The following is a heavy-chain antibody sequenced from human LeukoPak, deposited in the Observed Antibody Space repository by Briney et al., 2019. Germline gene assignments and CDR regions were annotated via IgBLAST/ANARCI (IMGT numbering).Heavy chain of an antibody. CDR3: AREGGDPRWLDP. CDR2: INNSGST. V-gene: IGHV4-4*07. D-gene: IGHD6-25*01. J-gene: IGHJ5*02. CDR1: GDSISTFY. Sequence: SETLSLTCTVSGDSISTFYWTWIRQPAGKGLEWIGRINNSGSTNYNPSLRSRVSMSVDRSKNQFSVTLSSVTAADTAVYFCAREGGDPRWLDPWGQGTLVTVSS.